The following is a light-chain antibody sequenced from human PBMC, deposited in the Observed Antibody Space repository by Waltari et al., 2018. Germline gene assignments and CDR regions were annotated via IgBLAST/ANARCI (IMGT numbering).Light chain of an antibody. CDR2: NVR. J-gene: IGLJ1*01. CDR3: SSYTTSSTL. V-gene: IGLV2-14*03. CDR1: SSDVGDYDH. Sequence: QSALTQPASVSGSPGQSITISCPGHSSDVGDYDHDSWYQQHPGKAPKLMIYNVRKRPSGVSIRFSGSKSGNTASLTISGLQAEDEADYYCSSYTTSSTLFGTGTKVTVL.